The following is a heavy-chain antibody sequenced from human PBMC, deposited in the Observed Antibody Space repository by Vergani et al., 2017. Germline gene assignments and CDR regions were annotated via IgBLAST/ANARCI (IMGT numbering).Heavy chain of an antibody. Sequence: QVQLVQSGAEVKKPGASVRVSCKPSGYTFTNYYIHWVRQAPGQGLEWMGIINPSGGSTTYAQQFQGRLTMTRDTSTSTVYMDLSNLRSEDTAVYYCARPHGDILPPDPRRLDYWGQGTLVTVSS. CDR1: GYTFTNYY. CDR3: ARPHGDILPPDPRRLDY. CDR2: INPSGGST. J-gene: IGHJ4*02. V-gene: IGHV1-46*03.